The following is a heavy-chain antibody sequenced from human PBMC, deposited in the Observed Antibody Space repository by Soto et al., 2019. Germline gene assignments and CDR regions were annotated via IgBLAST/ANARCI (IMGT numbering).Heavy chain of an antibody. CDR3: ARDARIKDEIYSSSSEYFDY. Sequence: APVKGSCKGSCFTFSCYWLSWVRQAPGQRAEGMGWISAYNGNTNYAQKLQGRVTMTTDTSTSTAYMELRSLRYDDTAAYYCARDARIKDEIYSSSSEYFDYWGQGNLVTVSS. V-gene: IGHV1-18*01. D-gene: IGHD6-13*01. CDR2: ISAYNGNT. CDR1: CFTFSCYW. J-gene: IGHJ4*02.